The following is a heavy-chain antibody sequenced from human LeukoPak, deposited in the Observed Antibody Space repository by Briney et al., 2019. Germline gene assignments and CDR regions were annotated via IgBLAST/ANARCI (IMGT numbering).Heavy chain of an antibody. CDR1: GFTFISYS. CDR2: ISSSSSYI. J-gene: IGHJ4*02. Sequence: AGGSLRLSWAAAGFTFISYSMNWVRQAPGKGLEWVSSISSSSSYIYYADSVKGRFTISRDNAKNSMYLQMNSMRAEDTAVYYCAREGGYDIFDYWGQGTLVTVSS. D-gene: IGHD3-9*01. V-gene: IGHV3-21*01. CDR3: AREGGYDIFDY.